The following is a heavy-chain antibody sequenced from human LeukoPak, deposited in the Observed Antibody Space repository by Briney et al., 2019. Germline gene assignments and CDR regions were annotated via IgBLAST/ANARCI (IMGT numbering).Heavy chain of an antibody. CDR1: GFTFSSYG. V-gene: IGHV3-33*01. CDR3: ARDGIAVAGTGWFDP. D-gene: IGHD6-19*01. CDR2: IWYDGSNK. Sequence: PGRSLRLSCAASGFTFSSYGMHWVRQAPGKGLEWVAVIWYDGSNKYYADSVKGRFTIPRDNSKNTLYLQMNSLRAEDTAVYYCARDGIAVAGTGWFDPWGQGTLVTVSS. J-gene: IGHJ5*02.